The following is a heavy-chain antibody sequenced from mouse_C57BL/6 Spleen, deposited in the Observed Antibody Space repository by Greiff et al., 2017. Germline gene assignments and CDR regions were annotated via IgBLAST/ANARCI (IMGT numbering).Heavy chain of an antibody. CDR1: GYTFTDYY. CDR2: INPNNGGT. CDR3: ARRAGLDY. Sequence: VQLQQSGPELVKPGASVKISCKASGYTFTDYYMNWVKQSHGKSLEWIGDINPNNGGTSYNQKFKGKATLTVDKSSSTAYMELRSLPAEDSAVYYCARRAGLDYWGKGTTLTVAS. J-gene: IGHJ2*01. D-gene: IGHD3-1*01. V-gene: IGHV1-26*01.